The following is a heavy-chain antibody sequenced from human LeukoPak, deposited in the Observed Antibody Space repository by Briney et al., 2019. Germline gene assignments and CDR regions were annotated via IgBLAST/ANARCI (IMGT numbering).Heavy chain of an antibody. CDR2: INHSGST. V-gene: IGHV4-34*01. J-gene: IGHJ5*01. Sequence: SETLSLTCAVYGGSFSGYYWSWIRQPPGKGLEWIGEINHSGSTNYNPSLKSRVTISVDTSKNQFSLKLSSVTAADKAVYYCARGGSWYNWFDPWGQGTTVTVSS. CDR3: ARGGSWYNWFDP. D-gene: IGHD6-13*01. CDR1: GGSFSGYY.